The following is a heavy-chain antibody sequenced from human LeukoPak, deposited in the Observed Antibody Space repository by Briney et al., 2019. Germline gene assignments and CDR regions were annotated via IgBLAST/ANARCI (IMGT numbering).Heavy chain of an antibody. V-gene: IGHV4-59*08. J-gene: IGHJ4*02. CDR1: GGSIRSYY. CDR3: ARGHSNGWNYFDY. CDR2: IYYSGTT. Sequence: PSETLSLTCTVSGGSIRSYYWSWIRQPPGKGLEWIGYIYYSGTTNYNPSLKSRVTISVDTSKNQFSLKLTSVTAADTAVYYCARGHSNGWNYFDYWGQGTLVTVSS. D-gene: IGHD6-19*01.